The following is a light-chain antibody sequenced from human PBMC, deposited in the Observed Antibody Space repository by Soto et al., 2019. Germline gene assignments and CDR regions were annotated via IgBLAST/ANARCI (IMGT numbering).Light chain of an antibody. J-gene: IGLJ3*02. CDR1: AIDVGTYNL. Sequence: QSALTQPASVSGSPGQSITISCTGTAIDVGTYNLVSWYQHHPGKAPKLMIYEGTKRPSGVSNRFSGSKSGNTASLTISGLQAEDEADYFCCSYAGSSTVVFGGGTKVTVL. CDR2: EGT. V-gene: IGLV2-23*01. CDR3: CSYAGSSTVV.